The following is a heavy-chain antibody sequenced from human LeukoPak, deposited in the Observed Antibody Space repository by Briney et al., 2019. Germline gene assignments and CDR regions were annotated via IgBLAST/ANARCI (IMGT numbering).Heavy chain of an antibody. D-gene: IGHD5-12*01. CDR3: AKDTGQVAWLVDY. CDR1: GFTFHSYA. CDR2: ISVSGGST. V-gene: IGHV3-23*01. J-gene: IGHJ4*02. Sequence: PGGSLRLSCAASGFTFHSYAMTWVRQAPGKGQEWVSTISVSGGSTYYADSVKGRFTIYRDNYKNTLYLQMNSLRAGDTAVYYCAKDTGQVAWLVDYWGQGTLVTVSS.